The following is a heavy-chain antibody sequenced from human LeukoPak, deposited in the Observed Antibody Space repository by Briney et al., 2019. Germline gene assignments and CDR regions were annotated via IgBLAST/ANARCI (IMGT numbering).Heavy chain of an antibody. CDR2: TKQDGSEK. Sequence: PGGSLRLSCAASGFTFSSYWMTWVRQAPGKGLEWVANTKQDGSEKYYVDSVKGRFTIFRDNAKNSLYLQMNSLRAEDTAVYYCARVLDSSGSRYQAFPYWGQGTLVTVSS. V-gene: IGHV3-7*01. CDR3: ARVLDSSGSRYQAFPY. J-gene: IGHJ4*02. CDR1: GFTFSSYW. D-gene: IGHD2-15*01.